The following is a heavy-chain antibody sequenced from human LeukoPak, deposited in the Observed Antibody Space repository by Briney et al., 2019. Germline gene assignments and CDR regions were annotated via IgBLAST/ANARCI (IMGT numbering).Heavy chain of an antibody. CDR2: INPNSGGT. CDR3: ARDHQQLVWYFDY. V-gene: IGHV1-18*01. J-gene: IGHJ4*02. D-gene: IGHD6-13*01. Sequence: GASVKVSCKASGYTFTSYGISWVRQAPGQGLEWMGWINPNSGGTHYPQKFQGRVTMTRDTSTSTVYMELSSLRSEDTAVYYCARDHQQLVWYFDYWGQGTLVTVSS. CDR1: GYTFTSYG.